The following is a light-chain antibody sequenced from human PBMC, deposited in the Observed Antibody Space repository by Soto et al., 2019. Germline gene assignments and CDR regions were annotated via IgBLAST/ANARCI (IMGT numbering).Light chain of an antibody. CDR2: EVV. J-gene: IGLJ2*01. CDR3: CSYAAGDSFK. V-gene: IGLV2-8*01. CDR1: RNDIGAYEF. Sequence: QSALTQPPSASGSPGQSVTISCTGTRNDIGAYEFVSWYQHHPGKAPKLIIYEVVQRPSGVPDRFSGSKSGNTASLTVSGLQAADEADYFCCSYAAGDSFKFGGGTKLTVL.